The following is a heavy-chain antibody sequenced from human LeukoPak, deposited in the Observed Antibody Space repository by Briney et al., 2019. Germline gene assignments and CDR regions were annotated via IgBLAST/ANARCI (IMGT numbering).Heavy chain of an antibody. CDR1: GFTFSSYG. V-gene: IGHV3-23*01. Sequence: PGGSLRLSCAASGFTFSSYGMSWVRQAPGKGLEWVSAISGSGGSTYYADSVKGRFTISRDNSKNTLYLQMNSLRAEDTAVYYCARYYGSGSYPFDYWGQGTLVTVSS. CDR3: ARYYGSGSYPFDY. CDR2: ISGSGGST. J-gene: IGHJ4*02. D-gene: IGHD3-10*01.